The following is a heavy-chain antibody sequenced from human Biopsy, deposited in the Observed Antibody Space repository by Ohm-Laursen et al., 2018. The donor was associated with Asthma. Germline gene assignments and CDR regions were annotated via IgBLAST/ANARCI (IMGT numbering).Heavy chain of an antibody. V-gene: IGHV3-7*01. D-gene: IGHD3-3*02. CDR1: GFTFGDYC. J-gene: IGHJ1*01. Sequence: SLRLSCTASGFTFGDYCMSWVRQVPGKGLEWVANIKRDGSEKNHVDSLKGRFTISRDNAKNSLYLQMNSLRAEDTAVYYCARTFHFWSPYHAEHYQLWGQGTLVTVSS. CDR2: IKRDGSEK. CDR3: ARTFHFWSPYHAEHYQL.